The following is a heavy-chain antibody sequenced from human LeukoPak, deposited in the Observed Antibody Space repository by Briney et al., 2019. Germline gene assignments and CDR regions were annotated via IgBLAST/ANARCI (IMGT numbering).Heavy chain of an antibody. D-gene: IGHD3-22*01. V-gene: IGHV1-2*02. Sequence: ASVKVSCKASGYTFTGYYMHWVRQAPGQGLEWMGWINPNSGGTNYAQKFQGRVTMTRDTSISTAYMELSRLRSDDTAVYYCARDDSYYYDSSGSEAFDIWGQGTVVTVSS. CDR3: ARDDSYYYDSSGSEAFDI. CDR1: GYTFTGYY. J-gene: IGHJ3*02. CDR2: INPNSGGT.